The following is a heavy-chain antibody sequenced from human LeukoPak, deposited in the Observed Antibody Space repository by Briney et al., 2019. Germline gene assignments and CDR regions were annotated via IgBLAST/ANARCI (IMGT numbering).Heavy chain of an antibody. D-gene: IGHD2-21*02. CDR2: IYYSGST. V-gene: IGHV4-59*01. Sequence: SETLSLTCTGSGGSISSYYWSWLRQPPGKGLEWIGYIYYSGSTNYNPSLKSRVTISVDTSKNQFSLKLSSVTAADTAVYYCARRLPPGAFDIWGQGTMVTVSS. CDR1: GGSISSYY. J-gene: IGHJ3*02. CDR3: ARRLPPGAFDI.